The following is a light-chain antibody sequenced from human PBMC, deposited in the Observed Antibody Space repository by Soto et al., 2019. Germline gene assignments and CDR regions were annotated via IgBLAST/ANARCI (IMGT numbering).Light chain of an antibody. CDR2: DAS. J-gene: IGKJ1*01. V-gene: IGKV1-5*01. CDR1: ESIRTW. CDR3: QQYNNYPRT. Sequence: DIQMTQSPSTLSASIGDRVTITCRASESIRTWLAWYQHKPGKAPKFLIYDASSLESGVPSRFSGSGSGTEFTLTISNLQPDDFATYFCQQYNNYPRTCGQGTKGDIK.